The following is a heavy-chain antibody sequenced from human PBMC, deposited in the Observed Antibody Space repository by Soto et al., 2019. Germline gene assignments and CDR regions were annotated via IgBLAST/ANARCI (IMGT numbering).Heavy chain of an antibody. CDR3: ARMYYDFWSGYWGHWFDP. CDR1: GYTFTSYA. CDR2: INAGNGNT. Sequence: ASVKVSCKASGYTFTSYAMHWVRQAPGQRLEWMGWINAGNGNTKYSQKLQGRVTITTDTSASTAYMELRSLRSDDTAVYYCARMYYDFWSGYWGHWFDPWGQGTLVTVSS. J-gene: IGHJ5*02. D-gene: IGHD3-3*01. V-gene: IGHV1-3*01.